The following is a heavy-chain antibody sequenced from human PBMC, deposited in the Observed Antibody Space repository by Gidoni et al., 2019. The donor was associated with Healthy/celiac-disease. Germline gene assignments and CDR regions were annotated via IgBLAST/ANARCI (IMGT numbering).Heavy chain of an antibody. V-gene: IGHV3-64D*06. D-gene: IGHD3-9*01. Sequence: EVQLVESGGGLVQPGGSLRLSCSASGFTFSSYAMHWVRQAPGRGLEYVSAISSNGGSTYYADSVKGRFTISRDNSKNTLYLQMSSLRAEDTAVYYCVIGGVSLLDWLPASETNDAFDIWGQGTMVTVSS. CDR1: GFTFSSYA. J-gene: IGHJ3*02. CDR2: ISSNGGST. CDR3: VIGGVSLLDWLPASETNDAFDI.